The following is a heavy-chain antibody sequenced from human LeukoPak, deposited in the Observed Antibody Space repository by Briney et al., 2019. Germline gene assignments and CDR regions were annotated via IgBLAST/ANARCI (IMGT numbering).Heavy chain of an antibody. J-gene: IGHJ4*02. CDR2: IYSSGST. CDR3: ARRRDYYDSGVYKGPFFDY. CDR1: GGSMTGNY. V-gene: IGHV4-59*01. Sequence: SETLSLTCTVSGGSMTGNYWSWLRQSPGKGLGWIGYIYSSGSTNYNPSLKGRVTISIDTSKNQFSLRLSSVTAADAAVYYCARRRDYYDSGVYKGPFFDYWGQGTLVTVSS. D-gene: IGHD3-22*01.